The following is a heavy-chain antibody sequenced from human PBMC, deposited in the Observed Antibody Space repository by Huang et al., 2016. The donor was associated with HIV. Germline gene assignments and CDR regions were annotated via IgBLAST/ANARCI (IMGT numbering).Heavy chain of an antibody. Sequence: QVQLVQSGSEVKKPGASVKVSCKASGYTFTSYGITWVRQAPGQGLEWMGWISSYNGNTRYAQNLQGRVTMTTDTSTSTAYMELRSLRSDDTAVYFCARDLLYFGVVNGGMDVWGQGTTVIVSS. CDR3: ARDLLYFGVVNGGMDV. CDR2: ISSYNGNT. V-gene: IGHV1-18*04. J-gene: IGHJ6*02. CDR1: GYTFTSYG. D-gene: IGHD3-3*01.